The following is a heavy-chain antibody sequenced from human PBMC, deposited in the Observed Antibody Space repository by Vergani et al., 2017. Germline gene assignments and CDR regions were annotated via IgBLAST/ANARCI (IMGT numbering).Heavy chain of an antibody. CDR3: ARDPQAVVVAATSGWFDP. V-gene: IGHV1-46*01. CDR2: INPSGGST. J-gene: IGHJ5*02. Sequence: QVQLVQSGAEVKKPGASVKVSCKASGYTFTSYYMHWVRQAPGQGLEWMGIINPSGGSTSYAQKFQGRVTMTRDTSTSTVYMELSSLRSGDTAVYYCARDPQAVVVAATSGWFDPWGQGTLVTVSS. D-gene: IGHD2-15*01. CDR1: GYTFTSYY.